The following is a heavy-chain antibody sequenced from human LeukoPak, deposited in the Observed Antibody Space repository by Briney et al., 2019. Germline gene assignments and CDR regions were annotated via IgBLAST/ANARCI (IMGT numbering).Heavy chain of an antibody. J-gene: IGHJ3*02. CDR3: ARGYYAFDI. D-gene: IGHD1-1*01. Sequence: SETLSLTCTVSGGSISSYYWSWIRQPPGMGLEWIGYIYYSGSTNYNPSLKSRVTISVDTSKNQFSLKLGSVTAADTAVYYSARGYYAFDIWGQGTMVTVSS. V-gene: IGHV4-59*01. CDR1: GGSISSYY. CDR2: IYYSGST.